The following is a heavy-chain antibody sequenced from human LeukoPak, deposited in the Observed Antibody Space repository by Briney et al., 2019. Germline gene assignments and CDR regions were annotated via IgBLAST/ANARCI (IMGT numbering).Heavy chain of an antibody. V-gene: IGHV1-2*02. CDR1: GDIFTGYY. D-gene: IGHD5-18*01. CDR2: VNPNSGGT. CDR3: ARGRGYSYGYPFDY. Sequence: GASVKVSCKASGDIFTGYYMQRVRQAPGEGLEWMGWVNPNSGGTNYAQKFQGRVTMTRDTSISTAYMELSRLRSDDTAVYYCARGRGYSYGYPFDYWGQGTLVTVSS. J-gene: IGHJ4*02.